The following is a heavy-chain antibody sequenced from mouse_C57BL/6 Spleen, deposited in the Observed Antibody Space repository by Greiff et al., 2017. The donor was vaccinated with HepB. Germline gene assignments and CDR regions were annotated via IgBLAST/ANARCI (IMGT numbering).Heavy chain of an antibody. J-gene: IGHJ4*01. V-gene: IGHV1-59*01. CDR1: GYTFTSYW. CDR2: IDPSDSYT. Sequence: VQLQQPGAELVRPGTSVKLSCKASGYTFTSYWMHWVKQRPGQGLEWIGVIDPSDSYTNYNQKFKGKATLTVDTSSSTAYMQLSSLTSEDSAVYYCARAPLGYAMDYWGQGTSVTVSS. CDR3: ARAPLGYAMDY.